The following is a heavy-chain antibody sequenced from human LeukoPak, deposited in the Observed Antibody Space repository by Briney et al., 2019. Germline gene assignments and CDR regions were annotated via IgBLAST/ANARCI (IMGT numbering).Heavy chain of an antibody. CDR1: GYTFTSYG. CDR2: ISAYSGNT. Sequence: ASVKVSCKASGYTFTSYGISWVRQAPGQGLEWMGWISAYSGNTNYVQKVQGRVTMTTDTSTSTAYMELRSLRSDDTAVYYCAKAASSGWDPFDMWGQGTMVTVSS. V-gene: IGHV1-18*01. CDR3: AKAASSGWDPFDM. J-gene: IGHJ3*02. D-gene: IGHD6-19*01.